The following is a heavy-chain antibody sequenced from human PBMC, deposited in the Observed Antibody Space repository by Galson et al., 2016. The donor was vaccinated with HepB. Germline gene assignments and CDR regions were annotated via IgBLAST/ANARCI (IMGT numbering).Heavy chain of an antibody. CDR1: GYTFTSFG. D-gene: IGHD1-26*01. CDR2: ISAYNGYT. J-gene: IGHJ6*02. V-gene: IGHV1-18*01. Sequence: SVKVSCKASGYTFTSFGTTWVRQAPGQGLEWMGWISAYNGYTNYAQKLQGRVTMTTHTSTSTVYMELRSLRSDDTAVYYCARGGGGTYFENYYYGMDVWGQGTTVTVSS. CDR3: ARGGGGTYFENYYYGMDV.